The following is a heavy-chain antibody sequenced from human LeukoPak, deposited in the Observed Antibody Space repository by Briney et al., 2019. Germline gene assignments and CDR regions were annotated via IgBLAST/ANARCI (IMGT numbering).Heavy chain of an antibody. CDR2: IKEDGSDK. CDR1: GYTFSDYW. Sequence: GGCLRLSCAVSGYTFSDYWMTWVRQAPGRRLEWVANIKEDGSDKQYVDSVQGRFTISRDNAENSLYLQMNSLRAEDTAVYYCVRESSVWVGPGIGRPLDVWGKGTAVTVSS. J-gene: IGHJ6*04. CDR3: VRESSVWVGPGIGRPLDV. V-gene: IGHV3-7*01. D-gene: IGHD3-16*01.